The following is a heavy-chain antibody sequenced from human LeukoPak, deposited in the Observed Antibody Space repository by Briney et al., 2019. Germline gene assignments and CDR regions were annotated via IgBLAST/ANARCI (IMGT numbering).Heavy chain of an antibody. D-gene: IGHD6-13*01. CDR2: INPNSGGT. CDR1: GYTFTSYY. CDR3: ARGIAAASP. Sequence: RAASVKVSCKASGYTFTSYYMHWVRQAPGQGLEWMGWINPNSGGTNYAQKFQGRVTITSDTSISTAYLQLSRLRSDDTAAYYCARGIAAASPWGQGTLVTVSS. V-gene: IGHV1-2*02. J-gene: IGHJ5*02.